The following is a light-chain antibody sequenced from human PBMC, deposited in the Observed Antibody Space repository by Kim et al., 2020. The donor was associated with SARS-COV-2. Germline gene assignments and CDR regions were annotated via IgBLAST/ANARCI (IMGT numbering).Light chain of an antibody. CDR3: ASWDDSLSGQV. CDR2: RNH. CDR1: NSNIGNNF. V-gene: IGLV1-47*01. Sequence: GPTVTISCSGSNSNIGNNFVNWYQQLPGAAPKLVIYRNHERPSGVPDRFSGSKSGTSASLVISGVRSGDGGDYYCASWDDSLSGQVFGGGTKVTVL. J-gene: IGLJ3*02.